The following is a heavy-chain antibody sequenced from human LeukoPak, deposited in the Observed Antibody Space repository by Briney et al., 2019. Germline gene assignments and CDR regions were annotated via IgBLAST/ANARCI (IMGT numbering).Heavy chain of an antibody. CDR2: IKSKTDGGTT. J-gene: IGHJ4*02. Sequence: GESLKISCKGSGYSFTSYWIGWVRQMPGKGLEWVGRIKSKTDGGTTDYAAPVKGRFTISRDDSKNTLYLQMNSLKTEDTAVYYCTTDDGGWGQGTLVTVSS. CDR3: TTDDGG. V-gene: IGHV3-15*01. D-gene: IGHD4-23*01. CDR1: GYSFTSYW.